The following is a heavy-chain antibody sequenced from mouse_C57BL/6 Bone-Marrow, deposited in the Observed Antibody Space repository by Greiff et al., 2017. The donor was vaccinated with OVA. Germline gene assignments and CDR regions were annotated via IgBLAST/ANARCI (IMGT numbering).Heavy chain of an antibody. Sequence: EVKVVESGGGLVKPGGSLKLSCAASGFTFSSYAMSWVRQTPEKRLEWVATISDGGSYTYYPDNVKGRFTLSRDNAKNNLYLQMSHLKSEDAAMYCCARGGNYNYWGQGTTLTVSS. V-gene: IGHV5-4*03. CDR3: ARGGNYNY. CDR2: ISDGGSYT. J-gene: IGHJ2*01. D-gene: IGHD2-1*01. CDR1: GFTFSSYA.